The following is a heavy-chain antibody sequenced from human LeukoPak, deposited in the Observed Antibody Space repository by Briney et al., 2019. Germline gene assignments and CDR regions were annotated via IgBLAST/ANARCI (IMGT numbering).Heavy chain of an antibody. D-gene: IGHD4-17*01. Sequence: GGSLRLSCAASGFTFTSFGMHWVRQAPGKGLEWVAVIWYDGSNKNYADSVKGRFTISRDNSKNTLYLQMNSLRAEDTAVYYCARGGRTTWHGMDVWGQGTTVTVSS. J-gene: IGHJ6*02. CDR2: IWYDGSNK. CDR1: GFTFTSFG. CDR3: ARGGRTTWHGMDV. V-gene: IGHV3-33*01.